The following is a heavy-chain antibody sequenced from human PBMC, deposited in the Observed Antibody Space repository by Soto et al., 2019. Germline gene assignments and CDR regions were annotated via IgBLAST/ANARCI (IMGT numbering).Heavy chain of an antibody. CDR3: ARDKLEQWLAHYYYYYGMDV. Sequence: GGSLRLSCAASGFTFSDFAMSWVRQAPGKGLEWVANIKQDGSEKYYVDSVKGRFTISRDNAKNSLYLQMNSLRAEDTAVYYCARDKLEQWLAHYYYYYGMDVWGQGTTVTSP. D-gene: IGHD6-19*01. J-gene: IGHJ6*02. V-gene: IGHV3-7*03. CDR2: IKQDGSEK. CDR1: GFTFSDFA.